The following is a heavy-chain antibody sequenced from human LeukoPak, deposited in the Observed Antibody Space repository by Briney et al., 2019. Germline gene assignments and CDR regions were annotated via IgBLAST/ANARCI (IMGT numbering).Heavy chain of an antibody. CDR1: GYSFTSYY. CDR3: ARQNSNWFDP. V-gene: IGHV1-2*06. Sequence: ASVKVSCKASGYSFTSYYIHWVRQAPGQGLEWMGRINPSSGGTNYAQKFQGRVTLTGDTSISTIYMELSRLRSDDTAVYYCARQNSNWFDPWGQGTLVTVSS. CDR2: INPSSGGT. D-gene: IGHD2/OR15-2a*01. J-gene: IGHJ5*02.